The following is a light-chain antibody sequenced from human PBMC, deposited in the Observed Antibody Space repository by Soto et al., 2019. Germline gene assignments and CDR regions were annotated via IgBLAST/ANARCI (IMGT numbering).Light chain of an antibody. V-gene: IGLV2-14*01. J-gene: IGLJ1*01. CDR2: DVS. Sequence: QSVLTQPASVSGSPGQSITISCTGTSSDVGAYNYVSWFQQHPGKAPKLMIYDVSNRPSGVSNRFSGSKSGNTASLTISGLQAEDEDDYYCCSYTTSSTYVFGIGTKVTVL. CDR3: CSYTTSSTYV. CDR1: SSDVGAYNY.